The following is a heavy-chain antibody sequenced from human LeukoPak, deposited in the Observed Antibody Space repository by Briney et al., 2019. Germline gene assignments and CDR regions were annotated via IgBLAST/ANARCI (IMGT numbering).Heavy chain of an antibody. V-gene: IGHV3-53*01. D-gene: IGHD4-23*01. CDR2: IYSGGST. Sequence: GGFLRLSCAASGFTVSSNYMSWVRQAPGKGLEWVSVIYSGGSTYYADSVKGRFTISRDNSKNTLYLQMNSLRAEDTAVYYCAKDLGNYGDYVGWFDPWGQGTLVTVSS. CDR1: GFTVSSNY. CDR3: AKDLGNYGDYVGWFDP. J-gene: IGHJ5*02.